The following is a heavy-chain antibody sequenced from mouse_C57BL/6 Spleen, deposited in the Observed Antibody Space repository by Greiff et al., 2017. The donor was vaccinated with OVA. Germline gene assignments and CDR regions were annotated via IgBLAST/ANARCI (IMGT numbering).Heavy chain of an antibody. Sequence: VQLKESGPGLVKPSQSLSLTCSVTGYSITSGYYWNWIRQFPGNKLEWMGYISYDGSNNYNPSLKNRISITRDTSKNQFFLKLNSVATEDTSTYYCARGGFITTVVAPFDDWGQGTTLTVSS. J-gene: IGHJ2*01. CDR3: ARGGFITTVVAPFDD. V-gene: IGHV3-6*01. CDR1: GYSITSGYY. CDR2: ISYDGSN. D-gene: IGHD1-1*01.